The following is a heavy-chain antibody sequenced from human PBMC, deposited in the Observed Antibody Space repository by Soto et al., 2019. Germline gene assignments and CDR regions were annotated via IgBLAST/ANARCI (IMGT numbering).Heavy chain of an antibody. CDR2: IYYSGST. CDR1: GGSISTSSYH. D-gene: IGHD1-1*01. Sequence: SETLSLTCTVSGGSISTSSYHWSWMRQPPGKTLEWIVYIYYSGSTNYNPSLKSRVTISVDTSKNQFSLKLNFVTTADTAVYYCARGGTHWFDSWGQGTLVTVSS. V-gene: IGHV4-61*01. CDR3: ARGGTHWFDS. J-gene: IGHJ5*01.